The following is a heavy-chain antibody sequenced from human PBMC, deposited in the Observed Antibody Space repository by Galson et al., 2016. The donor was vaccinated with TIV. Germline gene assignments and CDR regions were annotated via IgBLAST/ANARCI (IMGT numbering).Heavy chain of an antibody. CDR1: GFSLDDYA. V-gene: IGHV3-9*01. Sequence: SLRLSCAASGFSLDDYAMHWVRHSPGKGLEWVASISSDSRAIAYADSVKGRFTISRDNAKNSVYLQMNSLRPEDTAFYYCAKDVRALAVAEPFDYWGQGTLVTVSS. CDR2: ISSDSRAI. D-gene: IGHD6-19*01. CDR3: AKDVRALAVAEPFDY. J-gene: IGHJ4*02.